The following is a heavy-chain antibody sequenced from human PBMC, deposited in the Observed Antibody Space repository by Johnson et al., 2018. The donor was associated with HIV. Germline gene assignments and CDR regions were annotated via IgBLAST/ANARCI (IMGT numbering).Heavy chain of an antibody. J-gene: IGHJ3*01. CDR2: IYSGGST. CDR1: GFSVSNTY. CDR3: ARDGESQQLQLGDAFDV. D-gene: IGHD6-13*01. Sequence: VQLVESGGGLVEPGGSLRLSCGASGFSVSNTYMNWVRQAPGKGLEWVSVIYSGGSTYYADSVRGRFTISRDNSKNALYLQMSSLRVEDTAMYYCARDGESQQLQLGDAFDVWGQGTMVTVSS. V-gene: IGHV3-66*01.